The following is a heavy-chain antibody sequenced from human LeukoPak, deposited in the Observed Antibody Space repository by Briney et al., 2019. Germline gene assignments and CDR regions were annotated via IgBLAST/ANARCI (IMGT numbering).Heavy chain of an antibody. CDR3: AVTVTTRDAFDI. V-gene: IGHV3-15*01. CDR2: IKSKTDGGTT. J-gene: IGHJ3*02. D-gene: IGHD4-11*01. Sequence: GGSLRLSCAASGFTFSSYAMHWVRQAPGKGLEWVGRIKSKTDGGTTDYAAPVKGRFTISRDDSKNTLYLQMNSLKTEDTAVYYCAVTVTTRDAFDIWGQGTMVTVSS. CDR1: GFTFSSYA.